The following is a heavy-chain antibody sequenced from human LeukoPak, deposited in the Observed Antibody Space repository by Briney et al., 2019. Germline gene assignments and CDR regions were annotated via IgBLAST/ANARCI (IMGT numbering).Heavy chain of an antibody. CDR2: INPSGSST. CDR1: GYTLTELS. CDR3: ARDNSVGDIAWWFDP. D-gene: IGHD3-16*02. Sequence: GASVKVSCKVSGYTLTELSMHWVRQAPGQGLEWMGLINPSGSSTLYAQKFQGRVTMTGDMSTTTDYMELSSLRSEDTAVYYCARDNSVGDIAWWFDPWGQGTLVTVSS. J-gene: IGHJ5*02. V-gene: IGHV1-46*01.